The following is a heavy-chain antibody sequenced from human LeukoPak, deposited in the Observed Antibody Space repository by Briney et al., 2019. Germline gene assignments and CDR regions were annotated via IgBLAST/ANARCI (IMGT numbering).Heavy chain of an antibody. CDR2: INSDGSST. CDR1: GFTFSSYW. D-gene: IGHD3-22*01. Sequence: PGGSLRLSCAASGFTFSSYWMHWVRQAPGKGLVWVSRINSDGSSTSCADSVKGRFTISRDNAKNTLYLQMNSLRAEDTAVYYCAREYYDSSGYYGYWGQGTLVTVSS. CDR3: AREYYDSSGYYGY. J-gene: IGHJ4*02. V-gene: IGHV3-74*01.